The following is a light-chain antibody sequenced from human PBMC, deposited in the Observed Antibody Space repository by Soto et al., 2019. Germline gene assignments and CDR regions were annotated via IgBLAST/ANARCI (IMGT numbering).Light chain of an antibody. Sequence: QSVLTQPASVSGSPGQSITISCTGTSSDVGAYYSVSWYQHHPGKAPKLIIYGVTNRPSGVSNRFSGSKSGNTAPLTISGLQAEDEADYQCRSYTSVSSHSVFATGPKVNVL. CDR1: SSDVGAYYS. V-gene: IGLV2-14*01. J-gene: IGLJ1*01. CDR2: GVT. CDR3: RSYTSVSSHSV.